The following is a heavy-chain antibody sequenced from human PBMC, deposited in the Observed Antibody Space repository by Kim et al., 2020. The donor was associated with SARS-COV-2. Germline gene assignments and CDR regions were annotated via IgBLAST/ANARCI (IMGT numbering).Heavy chain of an antibody. Sequence: GESLKISCKGSGYSFTSYWIGWVRQMPGKGLEWMGIIYPGDSDTRYSPSFQGQVTISADKSISTAYLQWSSLKASDTAMYYCARHLVIAPLMAAAGSILEWFDPWGQGTLVTVSS. V-gene: IGHV5-51*01. J-gene: IGHJ5*02. CDR3: ARHLVIAPLMAAAGSILEWFDP. CDR1: GYSFTSYW. D-gene: IGHD6-13*01. CDR2: IYPGDSDT.